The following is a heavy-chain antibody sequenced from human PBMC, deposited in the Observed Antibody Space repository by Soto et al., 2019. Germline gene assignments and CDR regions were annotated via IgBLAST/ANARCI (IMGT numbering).Heavy chain of an antibody. CDR1: GYTFTSYD. Sequence: ASVKVSCKASGYTFTSYDINWVRQATGQRREWMGWMNPNSGNTSYAQKFQGRVTMTRNTSISTAYMELSSLRSEDTAVYYCASGKNDLPVCSSTSCYLPSNYYYYMDVWGKGTTVTVSS. V-gene: IGHV1-8*01. D-gene: IGHD2-2*01. J-gene: IGHJ6*03. CDR3: ASGKNDLPVCSSTSCYLPSNYYYYMDV. CDR2: MNPNSGNT.